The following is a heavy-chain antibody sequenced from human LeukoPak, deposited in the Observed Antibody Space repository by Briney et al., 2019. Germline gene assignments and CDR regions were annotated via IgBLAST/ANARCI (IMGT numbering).Heavy chain of an antibody. V-gene: IGHV4-4*07. CDR2: IYTSGST. D-gene: IGHD3-22*01. Sequence: SETLSLTCAVYGGSFSGYYWSWIRQPAGKGLEWIGRIYTSGSTNYNPSLKSRVTMSVDTSKNQFSLKLSSVTAADTAVYYCARDRVYYYDSSGYDPWGQGTLVTVSS. CDR3: ARDRVYYYDSSGYDP. J-gene: IGHJ5*02. CDR1: GGSFSGYY.